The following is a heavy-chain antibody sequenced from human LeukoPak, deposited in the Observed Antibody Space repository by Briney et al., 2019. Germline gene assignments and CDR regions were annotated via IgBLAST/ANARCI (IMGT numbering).Heavy chain of an antibody. CDR3: ARGATVTDIDY. CDR2: INPKSGAT. CDR1: GYTFTGYY. V-gene: IGHV1-2*02. J-gene: IGHJ4*02. D-gene: IGHD4-17*01. Sequence: GASVKVSCKASGYTFTGYYMHWVRQAPGQGLEWMGWINPKSGATNYAQNFQGRVTMTRDTSISTAYMELSRLRSDDMAVYYCARGATVTDIDYWGQGTLVTVSA.